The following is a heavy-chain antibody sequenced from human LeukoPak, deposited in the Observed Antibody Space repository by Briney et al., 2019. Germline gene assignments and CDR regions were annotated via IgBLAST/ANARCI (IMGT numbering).Heavy chain of an antibody. Sequence: PGGSLRLSCAASGFTFSSYSMNWVRQAPGKGLEWVSYISSSSSSIYYADSVKGRFTISRDNAKNSLYLQMNSLRDEDTAVYYCARERRQWLVRGFEMDFQHWGQGILVIVSS. CDR2: ISSSSSSI. CDR1: GFTFSSYS. J-gene: IGHJ1*01. V-gene: IGHV3-48*02. D-gene: IGHD6-19*01. CDR3: ARERRQWLVRGFEMDFQH.